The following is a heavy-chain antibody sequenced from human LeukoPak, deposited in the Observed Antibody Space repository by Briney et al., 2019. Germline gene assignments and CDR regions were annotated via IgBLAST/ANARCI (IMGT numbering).Heavy chain of an antibody. CDR3: ARSSPDYDSSGYFPSAPDY. D-gene: IGHD3-22*01. Sequence: PGGSLRLSCAASGFTFSSYSMNWDRQAPGKGLEWVSSISSSSSYIYYADSVKGRFTISRDNAKNSLYLQMNSLRAEDTAVYYCARSSPDYDSSGYFPSAPDYWGQGTLVTVSS. J-gene: IGHJ4*02. V-gene: IGHV3-21*01. CDR2: ISSSSSYI. CDR1: GFTFSSYS.